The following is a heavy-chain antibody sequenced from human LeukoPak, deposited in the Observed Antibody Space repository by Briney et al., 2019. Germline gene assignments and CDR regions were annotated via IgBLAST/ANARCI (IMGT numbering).Heavy chain of an antibody. Sequence: SETLSLTCAVSGYSISSGYYWGWIRQPPGKGLEWIGSIYHSGSTYYNPSLKSRVTISVDTSKNQFSLKLSSVTAADTAVYYCARLFPENWYFDLWGRGTLVTVSS. D-gene: IGHD3-3*01. J-gene: IGHJ2*01. CDR3: ARLFPENWYFDL. V-gene: IGHV4-38-2*01. CDR2: IYHSGST. CDR1: GYSISSGYY.